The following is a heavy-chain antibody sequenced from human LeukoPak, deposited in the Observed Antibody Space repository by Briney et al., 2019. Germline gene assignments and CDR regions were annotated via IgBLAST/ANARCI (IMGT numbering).Heavy chain of an antibody. CDR2: VDPEDGET. Sequence: ASVKVSCKVSGYTFTDYYMHWMQQAPGKGLEWMGLVDPEDGETIYAEKFQGRVTITADTSTDTAYMELSSLRSEDTAVYYCATSPRIVGAADYWGQGTLVTVSS. CDR1: GYTFTDYY. J-gene: IGHJ4*02. V-gene: IGHV1-69-2*01. CDR3: ATSPRIVGAADY. D-gene: IGHD1-26*01.